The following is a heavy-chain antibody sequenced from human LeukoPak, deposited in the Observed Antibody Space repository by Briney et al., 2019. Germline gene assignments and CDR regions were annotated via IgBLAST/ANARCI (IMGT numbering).Heavy chain of an antibody. CDR3: ARHRAYSSSSPFDY. J-gene: IGHJ4*02. D-gene: IGHD6-6*01. CDR2: ICCSRST. CDR1: GCSLSSYY. Sequence: PSETLSLTCTVSGCSLSSYYWSWIRQPPGKGLEWIGYICCSRSTNYNASLKSRVTIAVDTSKIQFSLKLSSLTAADTAVYYCARHRAYSSSSPFDYWGQGTLVTVSS. V-gene: IGHV4-59*08.